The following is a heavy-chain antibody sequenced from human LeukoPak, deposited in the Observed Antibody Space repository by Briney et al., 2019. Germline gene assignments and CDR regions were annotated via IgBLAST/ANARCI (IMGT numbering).Heavy chain of an antibody. Sequence: PSETLSLTCTVSGGSISSSSYYWGWIRQPPGKGLEWIGSIYYSGSTYYNPSLKSRVTISADTSKNQFSLKLSSVTAADTAVYYCAREGSQYYFDYWGQGTLVTVSS. CDR1: GGSISSSSYY. CDR3: AREGSQYYFDY. CDR2: IYYSGST. V-gene: IGHV4-39*07. J-gene: IGHJ4*02.